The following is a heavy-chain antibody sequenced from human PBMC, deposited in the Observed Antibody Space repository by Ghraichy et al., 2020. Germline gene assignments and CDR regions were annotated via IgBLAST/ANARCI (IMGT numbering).Heavy chain of an antibody. CDR1: GGSIRGYY. CDR2: IYYTGKA. J-gene: IGHJ4*02. CDR3: ARGPYLYYFAS. Sequence: LNISCTVSGGSIRGYYWSWIRQSPGKELEWIGYIYYTGKANYNPSLTSRLTISLDTSKNQFSLNLRSVTATDTALYYCARGPYLYYFASWGQGTQVTVSS. V-gene: IGHV4-59*08.